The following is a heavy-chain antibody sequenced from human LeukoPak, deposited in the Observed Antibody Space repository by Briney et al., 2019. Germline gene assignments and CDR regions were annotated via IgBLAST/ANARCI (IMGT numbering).Heavy chain of an antibody. CDR2: INHSGST. D-gene: IGHD3-22*01. CDR1: GGSISSYY. V-gene: IGHV4-34*01. Sequence: SETLSLTCTVSGGSISSYYWSWIRQPPGKGLEWIGEINHSGSTNYNPSLKSRVTISVDTSKNQFSLKLSSVTAAGTAVYYCASRTMIADYWGQGTLVTVSS. J-gene: IGHJ4*02. CDR3: ASRTMIADY.